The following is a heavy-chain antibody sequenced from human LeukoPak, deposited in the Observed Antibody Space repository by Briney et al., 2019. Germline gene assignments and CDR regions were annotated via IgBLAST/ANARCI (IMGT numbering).Heavy chain of an antibody. Sequence: PGGSLRLSCAASGFTFSSYAMSWGRQAAGKGLELVSAISGSGGSTYYADSVKGRFTISRDDSKNTLYLQMNRLTAEDTAMYYCARDPDGTYHFNSGGYRDSWGQGTLVTVSS. CDR3: ARDPDGTYHFNSGGYRDS. CDR2: ISGSGGST. CDR1: GFTFSSYA. V-gene: IGHV3-23*01. J-gene: IGHJ4*02. D-gene: IGHD3-22*01.